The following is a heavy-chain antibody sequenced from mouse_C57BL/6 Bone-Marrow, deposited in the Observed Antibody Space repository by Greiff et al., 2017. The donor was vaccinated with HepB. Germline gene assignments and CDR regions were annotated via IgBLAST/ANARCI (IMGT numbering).Heavy chain of an antibody. CDR3: AREDYYGSFYAMDC. CDR2: INPGSGGT. J-gene: IGHJ4*01. CDR1: GYAFTNYL. D-gene: IGHD1-1*01. Sequence: QVQLQQSGAELLRPGTSVKVSCKASGYAFTNYLLEGVTQRPGQGLEGIGVINPGSGGTNYNEKFKGKATLSADKSSSTAYMQLSSLTSEDSAVYFCAREDYYGSFYAMDCWGQGTSVTVSS. V-gene: IGHV1-54*01.